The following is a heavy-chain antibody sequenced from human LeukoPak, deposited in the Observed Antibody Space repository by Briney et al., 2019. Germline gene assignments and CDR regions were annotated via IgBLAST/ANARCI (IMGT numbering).Heavy chain of an antibody. J-gene: IGHJ6*02. CDR2: INHSGST. Sequence: SETLSPTCAVYGGSFSGYYWSWIRQPPGKGLEWIGEINHSGSTNYNPSLKSRVTISVDTSKNQFSLKLSSVTAADTAVYYCARGRLLWFGELLYPYYYGMDVWGQGTTVTVSS. D-gene: IGHD3-10*01. V-gene: IGHV4-34*01. CDR3: ARGRLLWFGELLYPYYYGMDV. CDR1: GGSFSGYY.